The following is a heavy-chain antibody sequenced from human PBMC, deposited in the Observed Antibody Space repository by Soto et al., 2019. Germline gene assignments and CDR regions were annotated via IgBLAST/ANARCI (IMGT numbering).Heavy chain of an antibody. CDR2: ISTYNGDT. D-gene: IGHD3-10*01. Sequence: QVQLVQSGAEVKKPGASVKVSCKASGYSFTTYGISWVRQAPGQGLEWMGWISTYNGDTNYAQKFHGRVTMTTDTATSAAYMDLRSLRSDDTAGYFCARADVNTYGFSVRDYWCQGSVVTVSS. CDR1: GYSFTTYG. CDR3: ARADVNTYGFSVRDY. J-gene: IGHJ4*02. V-gene: IGHV1-18*01.